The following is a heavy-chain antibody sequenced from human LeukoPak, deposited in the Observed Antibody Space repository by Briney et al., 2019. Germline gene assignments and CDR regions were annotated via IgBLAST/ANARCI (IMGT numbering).Heavy chain of an antibody. CDR1: GYTFTSYG. V-gene: IGHV1-18*01. J-gene: IGHJ6*02. CDR2: ISAYNGNT. D-gene: IGHD2-2*01. Sequence: EPSVKLSCKASGYTFTSYGTSWVRHAPGQGLDRMGRISAYNGNTNYAQKLQGRVTMTTDTSTSTAYMELRSLRSDDTAVYYCARDRVIVVVPAISGCYCYGMDVWGQGTTVTVSS. CDR3: ARDRVIVVVPAISGCYCYGMDV.